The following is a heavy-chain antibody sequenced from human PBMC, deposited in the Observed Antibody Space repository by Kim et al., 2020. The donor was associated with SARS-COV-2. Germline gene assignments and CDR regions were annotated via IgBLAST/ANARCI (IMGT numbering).Heavy chain of an antibody. CDR3: ARDNSPEDRGYGDSHWYFDL. Sequence: GGSLRLSCAASGFTFSSYEMNWVRQAPGKGLEWVSYISSSGSTIYYADSVKGRFTISRDNAKNSLYLQMNSLRAEDTAVYYCARDNSPEDRGYGDSHWYFDLWGRGTLVTVSS. J-gene: IGHJ2*01. V-gene: IGHV3-48*03. CDR2: ISSSGSTI. CDR1: GFTFSSYE. D-gene: IGHD4-17*01.